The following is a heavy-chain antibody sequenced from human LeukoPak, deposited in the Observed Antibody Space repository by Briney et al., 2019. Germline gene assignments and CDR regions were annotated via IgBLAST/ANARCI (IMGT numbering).Heavy chain of an antibody. CDR1: ILPFHKHG. D-gene: IGHD1-1*01. V-gene: IGHV3-30*03. J-gene: IGHJ4*02. Sequence: PGGSLRLSCAASILPFHKHGMHCARQAPGKGLEWVAGISEDGINKYYADSVKARFTISRDNSNNPLFLQMNNLRADDTAVYYCGGDDETTASGTFDYWGQGALVTVSS. CDR3: GGDDETTASGTFDY. CDR2: ISEDGINK.